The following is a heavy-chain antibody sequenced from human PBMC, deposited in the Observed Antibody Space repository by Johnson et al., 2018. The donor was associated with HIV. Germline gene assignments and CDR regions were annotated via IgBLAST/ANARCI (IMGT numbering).Heavy chain of an antibody. CDR3: AKAQAFRGAFDI. Sequence: QVQLVESGGGLVQPGGSLRLSCAASGFTFSSYGMHWVRRAPGKGLEWVTVISYDGTNKYYADSVKGRFTISRDNSKNTLYLQMNSLRAEDTAVYYCAKAQAFRGAFDIWGQGTMVIVSS. CDR1: GFTFSSYG. CDR2: ISYDGTNK. D-gene: IGHD2/OR15-2a*01. J-gene: IGHJ3*02. V-gene: IGHV3-30*18.